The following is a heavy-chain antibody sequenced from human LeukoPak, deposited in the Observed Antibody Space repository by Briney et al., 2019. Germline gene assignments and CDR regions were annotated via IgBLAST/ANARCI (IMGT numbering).Heavy chain of an antibody. V-gene: IGHV3-66*01. D-gene: IGHD6-19*01. CDR2: ICSDGAT. CDR3: ASGPLTYSSDWYEMGY. J-gene: IGHJ4*02. Sequence: GGSLRLSCAASGFTFNSYWMVWFRQAPGKGLVWVSVICSDGATFYADSVKGRFTISRDSSKNTLYLQMNSLRAEDTAVYYCASGPLTYSSDWYEMGYWGQGTLVTVSS. CDR1: GFTFNSYW.